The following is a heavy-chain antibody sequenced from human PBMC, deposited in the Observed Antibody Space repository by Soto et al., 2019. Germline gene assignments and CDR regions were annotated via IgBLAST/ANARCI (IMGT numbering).Heavy chain of an antibody. CDR3: ARRAFGSSRSFDI. D-gene: IGHD6-6*01. CDR1: GFAFSSHP. V-gene: IGHV3-23*01. J-gene: IGHJ3*02. CDR2: ISDSVGLT. Sequence: PGGSLRLSCAASGFAFSSHPMSWVRQAPERGLEWVSGISDSVGLTYNADSVKGRFTISRDNSKNTLYLQMNSLRAEDTALYYCARRAFGSSRSFDIWGQGTMVTLS.